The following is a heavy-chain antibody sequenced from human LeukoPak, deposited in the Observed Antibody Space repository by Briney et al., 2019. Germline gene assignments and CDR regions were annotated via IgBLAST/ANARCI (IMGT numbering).Heavy chain of an antibody. V-gene: IGHV4-4*09. Sequence: PSEXXXLTCXXSXGXISXYYWXWIRQPPGKGLEWIGYIYTSGSTNYNPSLKSRVTISVDTSKNQFSLKLSSVTAADTAVYYCARGGWFDPWGQGTLXTVSS. CDR3: ARGGWFDP. J-gene: IGHJ5*02. D-gene: IGHD3-16*01. CDR2: IYTSGST. CDR1: XGXISXYY.